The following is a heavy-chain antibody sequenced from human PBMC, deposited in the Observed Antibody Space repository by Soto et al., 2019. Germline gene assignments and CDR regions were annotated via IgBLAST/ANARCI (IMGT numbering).Heavy chain of an antibody. D-gene: IGHD3-10*01. CDR1: GVNFNNYA. Sequence: GGSLTLSSPTPGVNFNNYAMSSVPRAPGGRLEWGSFISSRLGTTYYAHSVKGRFTISRDNSRNTVFRQLNTRGPQATAIYYCATFMTWTGPGWVRASAYWGQGTRVTVSS. CDR3: ATFMTWTGPGWVRASAY. CDR2: ISSRLGTT. V-gene: IGHV3-23*01. J-gene: IGHJ4*02.